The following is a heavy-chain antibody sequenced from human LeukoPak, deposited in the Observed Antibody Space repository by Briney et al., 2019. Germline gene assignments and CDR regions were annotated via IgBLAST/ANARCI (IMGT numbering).Heavy chain of an antibody. CDR1: GFTFSNYA. J-gene: IGHJ4*02. Sequence: RGSLRLSCAASGFTFSNYAMSWVRQAPGKGLEWVSGISGSGGSTDYADSVKGRFTISRDNAKNTLYLQMNSLRAEDTAVYYCARQVTTYDFWGQGTLVTVSS. CDR3: ARQVTTYDF. V-gene: IGHV3-23*01. D-gene: IGHD4-17*01. CDR2: ISGSGGST.